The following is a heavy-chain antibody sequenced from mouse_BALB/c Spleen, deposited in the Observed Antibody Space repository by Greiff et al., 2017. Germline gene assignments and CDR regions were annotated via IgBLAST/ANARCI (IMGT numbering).Heavy chain of an antibody. CDR2: ISSGGGST. J-gene: IGHJ4*01. CDR3: ARRHYGNYIYAMDY. Sequence: EVKLVESGGGLVKPGGSLKLSCAASGFAFSSYDMSWVRQTPEKRLEWVAYISSGGGSTYYPDTVKGRFTISRDNAKNTLYLQMSSLKSEDTAMYYCARRHYGNYIYAMDYWDQGTSVTVSS. D-gene: IGHD2-1*01. CDR1: GFAFSSYD. V-gene: IGHV5-12-1*01.